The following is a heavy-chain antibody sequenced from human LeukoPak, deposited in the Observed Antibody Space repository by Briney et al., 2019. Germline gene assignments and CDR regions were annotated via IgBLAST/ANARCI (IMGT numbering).Heavy chain of an antibody. J-gene: IGHJ4*02. V-gene: IGHV3-30*18. Sequence: GRSLRLSCAASGFTFSIYGMHWVRQAPGKGLEWVAVISYDGSNKYYADSVKGRFTISRDNSKNTLYLQMNSLRAEDTAVYYCAKDLSRYFDWLGALDYWGQGTLVTVSS. D-gene: IGHD3-9*01. CDR2: ISYDGSNK. CDR3: AKDLSRYFDWLGALDY. CDR1: GFTFSIYG.